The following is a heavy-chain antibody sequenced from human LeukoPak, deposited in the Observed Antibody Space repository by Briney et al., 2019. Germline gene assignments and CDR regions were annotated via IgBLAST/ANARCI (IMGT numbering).Heavy chain of an antibody. D-gene: IGHD3-22*01. J-gene: IGHJ4*02. V-gene: IGHV4-30-2*01. CDR2: IYHSGST. CDR1: GGSISSGGYY. Sequence: SETLSLTCTVSGGSISSGGYYWSWIRQPPGKGLEWIGYIYHSGSTYYNPSLKSRVTISVDRSKNQFSLKLSSVTAADTAVYYCASSDITMIQDRNFDYWGQGTLVTVSS. CDR3: ASSDITMIQDRNFDY.